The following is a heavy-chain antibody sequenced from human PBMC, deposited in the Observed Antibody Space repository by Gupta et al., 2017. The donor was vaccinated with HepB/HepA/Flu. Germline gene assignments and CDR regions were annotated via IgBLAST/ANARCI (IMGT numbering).Heavy chain of an antibody. J-gene: IGHJ4*02. Sequence: QVQLVESGGGVVQPGRSLRLSCAASGFTFSSYAMHWVRQAPGKGLEWVAVISYDGSNKYYADSVKGRFTISRDNSKNTLYLQMNSLRAEDTAVYYCARDSNGDCSFDYWGQGTLVTVSS. CDR2: ISYDGSNK. V-gene: IGHV3-30-3*01. CDR1: GFTFSSYA. CDR3: ARDSNGDCSFDY. D-gene: IGHD2-21*02.